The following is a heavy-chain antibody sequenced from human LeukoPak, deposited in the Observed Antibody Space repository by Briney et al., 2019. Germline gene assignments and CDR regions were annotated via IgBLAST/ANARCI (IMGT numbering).Heavy chain of an antibody. Sequence: SETLSLTCTVSGGSINGDYWSWIRQTPGKGLEWIGYIHYSGRTSYNPSLKSRVTISVDTSKNQFSLRLASVTAADTAIYYRAKETVVVPADDWFGPWGQGTLVTVSS. D-gene: IGHD2-21*01. J-gene: IGHJ5*02. V-gene: IGHV4-59*01. CDR1: GGSINGDY. CDR3: AKETVVVPADDWFGP. CDR2: IHYSGRT.